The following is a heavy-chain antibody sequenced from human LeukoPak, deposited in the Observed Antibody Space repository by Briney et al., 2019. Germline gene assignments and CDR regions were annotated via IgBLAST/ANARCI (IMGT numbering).Heavy chain of an antibody. J-gene: IGHJ5*01. D-gene: IGHD3-22*01. V-gene: IGHV1-18*01. CDR3: ARDLWNFYDDSGYNRDFDS. Sequence: ASVKVSCKATSRISWVRQAPGQGLEWMGWIGTYGGDTYYAQKFQGRITVTTDTSTSTVYMELRNLRSDDTAVYYCARDLWNFYDDSGYNRDFDSWGQGTLVTVST. CDR2: IGTYGGDT. CDR1: TSR.